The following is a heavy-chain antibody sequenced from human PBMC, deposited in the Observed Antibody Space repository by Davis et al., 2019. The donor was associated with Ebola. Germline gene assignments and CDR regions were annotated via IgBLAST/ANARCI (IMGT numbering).Heavy chain of an antibody. CDR1: GYTFTTYL. Sequence: AASVKVSCKAAGYTFTTYLISWVRQAPGQGPAWMGWISAFNGKTNYAQKFQGRVTMTTDTSTTTAYMELRSLSSYDTALYYCARRTGDPFDYWGQGTLVTVSS. D-gene: IGHD7-27*01. J-gene: IGHJ4*02. CDR2: ISAFNGKT. V-gene: IGHV1-18*01. CDR3: ARRTGDPFDY.